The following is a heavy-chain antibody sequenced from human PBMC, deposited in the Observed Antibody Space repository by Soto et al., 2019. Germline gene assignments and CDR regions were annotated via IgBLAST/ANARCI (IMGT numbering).Heavy chain of an antibody. CDR1: GFTFSSYA. D-gene: IGHD3-22*01. V-gene: IGHV3-23*01. Sequence: GGSLRLSCAASGFTFSSYAMSWVRHAPGKGLEWVSAISGSGGSTYYADSVKGRLTISRDNSKNTLYLQMNSLRAEDTAVYYCAKELPYYYDSSGSRAPFDYWGQGTLVTVSS. J-gene: IGHJ4*02. CDR2: ISGSGGST. CDR3: AKELPYYYDSSGSRAPFDY.